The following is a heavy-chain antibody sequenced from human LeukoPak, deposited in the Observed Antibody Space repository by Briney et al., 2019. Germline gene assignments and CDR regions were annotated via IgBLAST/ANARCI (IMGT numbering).Heavy chain of an antibody. CDR2: IYTGGST. J-gene: IGHJ6*03. CDR3: AREWGPRGYYYYYMDV. V-gene: IGHV4-61*02. CDR1: GGSISSGSYY. Sequence: PSQTLSLTCTVSGGSISSGSYYWSWIRQPAGKGLEWIGRIYTGGSTNYNPSLKSRVTISVDTSKNQFSLKLSSVTAADTAVYYCAREWGPRGYYYYYMDVWGKGTTVTVSS. D-gene: IGHD7-27*01.